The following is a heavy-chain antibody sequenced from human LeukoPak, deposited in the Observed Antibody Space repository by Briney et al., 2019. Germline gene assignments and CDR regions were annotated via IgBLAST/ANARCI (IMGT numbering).Heavy chain of an antibody. Sequence: ASVKVSCKASGYTFTSYYMHWVRQAPGQGLEWMGIINPSGGSTSYAQKFQGRVTMTRDTSTSTAYMELRSLRSDDTAVYYCARADVLRYFDWLNPFDYWGQGTLVTVSS. D-gene: IGHD3-9*01. CDR2: INPSGGST. V-gene: IGHV1-46*01. CDR3: ARADVLRYFDWLNPFDY. J-gene: IGHJ4*02. CDR1: GYTFTSYY.